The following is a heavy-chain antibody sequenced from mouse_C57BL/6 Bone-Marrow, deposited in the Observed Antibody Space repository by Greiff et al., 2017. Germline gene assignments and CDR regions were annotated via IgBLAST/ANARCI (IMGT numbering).Heavy chain of an antibody. V-gene: IGHV5-4*03. CDR3: ARGGISAWFAY. CDR2: ISDGGSYT. D-gene: IGHD1-1*01. Sequence: EVKLVESGGGLVKPGGSLKLSCAASGFTFSSYAMSWVRQTPEKRLEWVATISDGGSYTYDPDNVKGRFTISRDNAKNNLYLQMSHLKSEDTAMYYCARGGISAWFAYWGQGTLVTVSA. CDR1: GFTFSSYA. J-gene: IGHJ3*01.